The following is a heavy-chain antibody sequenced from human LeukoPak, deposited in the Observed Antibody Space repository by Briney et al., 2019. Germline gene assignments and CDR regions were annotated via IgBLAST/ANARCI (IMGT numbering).Heavy chain of an antibody. CDR2: IYSSGST. D-gene: IGHD3-9*01. CDR3: AREMRGNYDVLTGYYHSYHYGMDV. V-gene: IGHV4-4*07. J-gene: IGHJ6*02. Sequence: PSETLSLTCTVSGGSISTYYWSWIRQPAGKGLEWIGRIYSSGSTKYNPSLKSRVSMSLDTSKNQFSLHLSSVTAAGTAVYYCAREMRGNYDVLTGYYHSYHYGMDVWGQGTTVIVSS. CDR1: GGSISTYY.